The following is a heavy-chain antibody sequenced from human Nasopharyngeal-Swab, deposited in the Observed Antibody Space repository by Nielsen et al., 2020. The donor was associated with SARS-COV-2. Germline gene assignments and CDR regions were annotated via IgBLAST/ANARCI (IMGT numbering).Heavy chain of an antibody. J-gene: IGHJ4*02. D-gene: IGHD5-12*01. CDR3: AKYRYSGYAPGDY. CDR2: ISYDGSNK. CDR1: GFTFSSYA. V-gene: IGHV3-30-3*02. Sequence: GESLKISCAASGFTFSSYAMHWVRQAPGKGLEWVAVISYDGSNKYYADSVKGRFTISRDNSKNTLYLQMNSLRAEDTAVYYCAKYRYSGYAPGDYWGQGTLVTVSS.